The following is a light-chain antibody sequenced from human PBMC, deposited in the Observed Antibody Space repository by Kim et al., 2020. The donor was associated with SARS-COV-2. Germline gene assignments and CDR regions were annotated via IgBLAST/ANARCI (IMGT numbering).Light chain of an antibody. J-gene: IGKJ1*01. CDR3: QRYNNWTPERT. CDR1: QSVSSN. V-gene: IGKV3-15*01. CDR2: GAS. Sequence: EIVMTQSPATLSVSPGERATLSCRASQSVSSNLAWYQQKPGQAPRLLIYGASTRATGIPARFSGSGSGTEFTLTISSLQSEDFAVYYCQRYNNWTPERTFGQGTKVEIK.